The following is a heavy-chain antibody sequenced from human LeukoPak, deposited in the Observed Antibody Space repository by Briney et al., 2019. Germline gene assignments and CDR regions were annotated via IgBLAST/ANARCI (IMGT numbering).Heavy chain of an antibody. Sequence: GGCLRLSCAASGFTFSSYAMHWVRQARSKGGEGVAGISYDGSNKDYTESVKGGVTISRDNSSNTLYLQMSSLRAEDMAAYYCATGSSSSRPYHFDYWGQGILVTVSS. J-gene: IGHJ4*02. CDR1: GFTFSSYA. CDR2: ISYDGSNK. V-gene: IGHV3-30*07. D-gene: IGHD6-6*01. CDR3: ATGSSSSRPYHFDY.